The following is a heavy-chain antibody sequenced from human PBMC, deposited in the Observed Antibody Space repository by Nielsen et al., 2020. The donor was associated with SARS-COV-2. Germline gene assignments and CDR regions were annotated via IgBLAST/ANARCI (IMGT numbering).Heavy chain of an antibody. CDR3: ARGGAHYDSSGYVSNYYYYYGMDV. V-gene: IGHV1-69*06. J-gene: IGHJ6*02. CDR1: GGTFSSYA. D-gene: IGHD3-22*01. CDR2: IIPIFGTA. Sequence: SVKVSCKASGGTFSSYAISWVRQAPGQGLEWMGGIIPIFGTANYAQKFQGRVTITADKSTSTAYMELSSLRSEDTAVYYCARGGAHYDSSGYVSNYYYYYGMDVWGPGTTVPVSS.